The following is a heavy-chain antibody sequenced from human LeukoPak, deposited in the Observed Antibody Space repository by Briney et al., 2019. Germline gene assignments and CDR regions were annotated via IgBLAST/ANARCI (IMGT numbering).Heavy chain of an antibody. CDR3: AVDYYGSGSYYNYFDY. V-gene: IGHV1-8*01. CDR2: MNPNSGNT. J-gene: IGHJ4*02. CDR1: GYTFTSYD. D-gene: IGHD3-10*01. Sequence: ASVKVSCKASGYTFTSYDINWVRQATGQGLEWMGWMNPNSGNTGYAQKFQGRVTMTRNTSISTAYMELSSLRSEDTAVYYCAVDYYGSGSYYNYFDYWGQGTLVTVSS.